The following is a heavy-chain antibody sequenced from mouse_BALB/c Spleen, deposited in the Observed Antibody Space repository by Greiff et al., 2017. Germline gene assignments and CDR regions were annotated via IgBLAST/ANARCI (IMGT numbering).Heavy chain of an antibody. V-gene: IGHV5-9-4*01. CDR3: ARGHRYDSIAD. Sequence: DVMVVESGGGLVKPGGSLKLSCAASGFTFSSYAMSWVRQSPEKRLEWVAEISSGGSYTYYPDTVTGRFTISRDNAKNTLYLEMSSLRSEDTAMYYCARGHRYDSIADWGQGTLVTVSA. D-gene: IGHD2-14*01. CDR2: ISSGGSYT. CDR1: GFTFSSYA. J-gene: IGHJ3*01.